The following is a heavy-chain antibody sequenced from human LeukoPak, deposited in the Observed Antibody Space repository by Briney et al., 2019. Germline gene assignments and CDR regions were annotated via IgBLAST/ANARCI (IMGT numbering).Heavy chain of an antibody. V-gene: IGHV3-48*02. D-gene: IGHD6-13*01. Sequence: PGGSLRLSCAASGLSFSNYGMNWVRQAPGKRLEWVSYISSSSDSIYYADSVKGRFTISRDNAENSLYLQLNSLRDEDTAVYYCARADKDRVAAAGSDYFDSWGQGTLVTVSS. CDR1: GLSFSNYG. J-gene: IGHJ4*02. CDR2: ISSSSDSI. CDR3: ARADKDRVAAAGSDYFDS.